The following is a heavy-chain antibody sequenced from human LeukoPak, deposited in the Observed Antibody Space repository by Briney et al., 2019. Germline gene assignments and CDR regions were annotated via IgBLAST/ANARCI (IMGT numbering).Heavy chain of an antibody. CDR1: GFTFSSYG. D-gene: IGHD3-10*01. CDR3: AREPHSELLWFGELSYDGSY. CDR2: ISYDGSKE. J-gene: IGHJ4*02. Sequence: GRSLRLSCAASGFTFSSYGMHWVRQAPGKGLEWVAVISYDGSKEYYADSVKGRFTISRDNSKNTLNLQMNSLRAEDTAVYYCAREPHSELLWFGELSYDGSYWGQGTLVTVSS. V-gene: IGHV3-30*03.